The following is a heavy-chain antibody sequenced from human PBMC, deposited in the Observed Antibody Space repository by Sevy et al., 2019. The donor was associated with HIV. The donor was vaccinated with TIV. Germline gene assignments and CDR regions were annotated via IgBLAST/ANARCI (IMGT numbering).Heavy chain of an antibody. CDR3: AREAGGYDYDYGMDV. D-gene: IGHD5-12*01. Sequence: SETLSLTCSVSGGTIVSRGHYWGWIRQTPGKGLEWIGSIYYNGHTYYSPSLKSRLTISIDTSKNQFSLNLSSVTAADTAIYFCAREAGGYDYDYGMDVWGQGTTVTVSS. CDR1: GGTIVSRGHY. CDR2: IYYNGHT. J-gene: IGHJ6*02. V-gene: IGHV4-39*02.